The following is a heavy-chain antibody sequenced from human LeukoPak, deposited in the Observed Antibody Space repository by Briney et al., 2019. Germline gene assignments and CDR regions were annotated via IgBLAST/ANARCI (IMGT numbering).Heavy chain of an antibody. Sequence: SVKVSCKATGGTFSSYAISWVRQAPGQGLEWMGGIIPIFGTANYAQKFQGRVTITTDESTSTAYMELSSLRSEDTAVYYCARSEGYCSGGSCPDRRYYYYYYYMDVWAKGPRSPSP. CDR2: IIPIFGTA. V-gene: IGHV1-69*05. D-gene: IGHD2-15*01. J-gene: IGHJ6*03. CDR3: ARSEGYCSGGSCPDRRYYYYYYYMDV. CDR1: GGTFSSYA.